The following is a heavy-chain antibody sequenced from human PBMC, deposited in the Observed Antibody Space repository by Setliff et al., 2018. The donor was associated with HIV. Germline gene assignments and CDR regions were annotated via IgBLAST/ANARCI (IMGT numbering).Heavy chain of an antibody. V-gene: IGHV1-8*01. CDR2: MNPNNGNT. J-gene: IGHJ4*02. Sequence: ASVKVSCKASGHTFTSYDINWVRQATGRGLEWMGWMNPNNGNTGYAQKFQGRVTITTDESMTTVYMELSSLRSEDTAVYYCARVRRGCSSHSCPLENWGQGTLVTVSS. CDR1: GHTFTSYD. D-gene: IGHD2-2*01. CDR3: ARVRRGCSSHSCPLEN.